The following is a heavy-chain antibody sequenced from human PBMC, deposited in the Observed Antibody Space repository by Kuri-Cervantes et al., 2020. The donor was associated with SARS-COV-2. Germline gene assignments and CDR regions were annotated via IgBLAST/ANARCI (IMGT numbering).Heavy chain of an antibody. J-gene: IGHJ6*03. CDR1: GFTFSSYW. CDR2: INSDGSST. V-gene: IGHV3-74*01. CDR3: ARASGYDFWSGYNYYYYYMDV. Sequence: GESLKISCAASGFTFSSYWMHWVRQAPGKGLVWVSRINSDGSSTSYADSVKGRFTISRDNAKNSLYLQMNSLRAEDTAVYYCARASGYDFWSGYNYYYYYMDVWGKGTTVTVSS. D-gene: IGHD3-3*01.